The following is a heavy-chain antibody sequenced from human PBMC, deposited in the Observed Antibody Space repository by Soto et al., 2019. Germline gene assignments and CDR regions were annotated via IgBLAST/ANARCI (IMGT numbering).Heavy chain of an antibody. J-gene: IGHJ6*02. D-gene: IGHD2-21*02. CDR1: GYNFNTHC. CDR2: MCPRDSDT. CDR3: ARRSFCGGDCTARPQDYYGMDV. V-gene: IGHV5-51*01. Sequence: LGESLKISCKGSGYNFNTHCVVWVRQMPGKGLEWVGIMCPRDSDTRYSPSSQGQVTISADKSITTAYLQWSSLKASDTAIYYCARRSFCGGDCTARPQDYYGMDVWGQGTAVTVSS.